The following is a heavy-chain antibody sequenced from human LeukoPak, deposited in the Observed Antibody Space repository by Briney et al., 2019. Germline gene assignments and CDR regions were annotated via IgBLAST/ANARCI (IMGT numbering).Heavy chain of an antibody. CDR2: IYYSGST. CDR1: GGSISSSSYY. D-gene: IGHD3-3*01. J-gene: IGHJ4*02. V-gene: IGHV4-39*01. CDR3: ARTPRLTIFGVVIYYFDY. Sequence: SETLSLTCTVSGGSISSSSYYWGWIRQPPGKGLEWIGSIYYSGSTYYIPSLKSRVTISVDTSKNQFSLKLSSVTAADTAVYYCARTPRLTIFGVVIYYFDYWGQGTLVTVSS.